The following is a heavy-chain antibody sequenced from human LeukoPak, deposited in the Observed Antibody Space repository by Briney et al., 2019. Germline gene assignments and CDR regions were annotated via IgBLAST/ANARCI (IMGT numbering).Heavy chain of an antibody. J-gene: IGHJ5*02. V-gene: IGHV4-34*01. CDR2: IKRSGST. CDR3: ARARATVTTEWFDP. Sequence: SETLSLTCAVYGGSFSGYYWSWIRQPPGKGLEWIGEIKRSGSTNYNPSLKSRVTISVDTSKNQFSLKLNSVTAADTAVYYCARARATVTTEWFDPWGQGTLVTVSS. CDR1: GGSFSGYY. D-gene: IGHD4-11*01.